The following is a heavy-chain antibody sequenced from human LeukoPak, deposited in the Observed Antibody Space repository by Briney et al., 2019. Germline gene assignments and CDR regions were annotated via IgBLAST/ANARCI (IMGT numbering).Heavy chain of an antibody. D-gene: IGHD6-13*01. V-gene: IGHV3-53*01. CDR1: GFTVSSNY. Sequence: PGGSLRLSCAASGFTVSSNYMSWVRQAPGKGLEWVSVIYSGGSTYYADSVKGRFTISRDNSKNTLYLQMNSLRAEDTAVYYCAHSSSWSLTDYWGQGTLVTVSS. J-gene: IGHJ4*02. CDR3: AHSSSWSLTDY. CDR2: IYSGGST.